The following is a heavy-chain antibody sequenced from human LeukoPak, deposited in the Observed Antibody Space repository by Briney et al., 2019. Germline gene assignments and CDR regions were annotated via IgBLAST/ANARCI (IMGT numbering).Heavy chain of an antibody. CDR1: GYTFTGYY. Sequence: ASVKVSCKASGYTFTGYYMHWVRQAPGQGLEWMGWISPNSGGTKSAQKFQGRVTMTRDTSISTAYMELSTLRSDDTAVYYRARIRGDWYFDLWGRGTLVTVSS. CDR2: ISPNSGGT. J-gene: IGHJ2*01. V-gene: IGHV1-2*02. CDR3: ARIRGDWYFDL. D-gene: IGHD1-26*01.